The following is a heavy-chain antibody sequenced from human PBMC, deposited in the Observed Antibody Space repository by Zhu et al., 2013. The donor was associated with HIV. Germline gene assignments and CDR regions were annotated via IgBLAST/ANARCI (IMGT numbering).Heavy chain of an antibody. V-gene: IGHV1-2*02. CDR3: ARDRDKVRFLIIPTGNNWFDP. D-gene: IGHD1-1*01. J-gene: IGHJ5*02. Sequence: QVHLVQSGAEVKEPGASVKVSCKASGYTFRAHYIHWVRQAPGQGLEWMGWINPNSGGTNYAQKFQGRVTMTRDTSISTAYMELSRLRTDDTAVYFCARDRDKVRFLIIPTGNNWFDPGAREPWSPSPQ. CDR1: GYTFRAHY. CDR2: INPNSGGT.